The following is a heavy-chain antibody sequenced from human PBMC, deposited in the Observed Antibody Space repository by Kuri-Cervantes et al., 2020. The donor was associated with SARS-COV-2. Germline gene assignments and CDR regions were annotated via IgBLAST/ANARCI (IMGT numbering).Heavy chain of an antibody. CDR3: AKDWSLGGNFRYYFDY. CDR2: ISYDGCNK. D-gene: IGHD4-23*01. V-gene: IGHV3-30*18. J-gene: IGHJ4*02. Sequence: GGSLRLSCAASGFTFSSYGMHWVRQAPGKGLEWVAVISYDGCNKYYADSVKGRFTISRDNSKNTLYLQMNSLRAEDTAVYYCAKDWSLGGNFRYYFDYWGQGTLVTVSS. CDR1: GFTFSSYG.